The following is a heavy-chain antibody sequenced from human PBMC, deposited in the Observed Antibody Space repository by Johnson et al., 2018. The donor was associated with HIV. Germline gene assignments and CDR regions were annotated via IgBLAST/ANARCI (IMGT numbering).Heavy chain of an antibody. CDR1: GFTVSSNY. Sequence: MLLVESGVGLIQPGGSLRLSCAASGFTVSSNYMIWVRQAPGKGPEWVSAIGPAGDTYYPGSVKGRFTISRENAKNSLYLQMNSLRAGDTAVYYCARELGYSSSNDAFDIWGQGTMVTVSS. D-gene: IGHD6-13*01. CDR3: ARELGYSSSNDAFDI. V-gene: IGHV3-13*01. J-gene: IGHJ3*02. CDR2: IGPAGDT.